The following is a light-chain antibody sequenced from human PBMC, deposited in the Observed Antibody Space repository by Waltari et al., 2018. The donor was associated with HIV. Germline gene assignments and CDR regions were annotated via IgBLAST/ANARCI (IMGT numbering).Light chain of an antibody. CDR1: SSDVGASNY. CDR3: SSYRSSSSQV. Sequence: QSALTQPASVSGSPRQSITISCIGTSSDVGASNYVSWYQHHPGTAPKVIIYEVSNRPAGAAKRSSANKASNTASTTITVRHTEDEADYYCSSYRSSSSQVFGGGTKLTVL. CDR2: EVS. V-gene: IGLV2-14*01. J-gene: IGLJ2*01.